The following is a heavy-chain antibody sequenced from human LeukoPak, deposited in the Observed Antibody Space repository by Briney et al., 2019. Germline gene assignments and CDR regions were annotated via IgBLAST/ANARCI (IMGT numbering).Heavy chain of an antibody. D-gene: IGHD4-17*01. V-gene: IGHV3-66*01. CDR3: ARRVTTGSYFDL. CDR2: IYSGGNT. J-gene: IGHJ2*01. CDR1: GFTVSSSY. Sequence: GGSLRLSCAVSGFTVSSSYMSWVRQAPGKGLGWVSFIYSGGNTYYTDSVKGRFTISRDNSKNTLYLQMNSLRAEDTAVYYCARRVTTGSYFDLWGRGTLVTVSS.